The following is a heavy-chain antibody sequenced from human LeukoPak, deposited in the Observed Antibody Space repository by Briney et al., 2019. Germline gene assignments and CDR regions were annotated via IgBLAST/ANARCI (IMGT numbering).Heavy chain of an antibody. Sequence: ASVKVSCKASGYTFTGYYMHWVRQAPGQGLEWMGWINPNSGGTNYAQKFQGRVTMTRDTSISTAYMELSRLRSDDTAVYYCARDRFEVRKPTNWFDPWGQGTLVTVSS. CDR1: GYTFTGYY. CDR2: INPNSGGT. J-gene: IGHJ5*02. V-gene: IGHV1-2*02. D-gene: IGHD1-1*01. CDR3: ARDRFEVRKPTNWFDP.